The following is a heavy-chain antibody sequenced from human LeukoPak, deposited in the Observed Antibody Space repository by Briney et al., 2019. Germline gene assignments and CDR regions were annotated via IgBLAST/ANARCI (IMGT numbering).Heavy chain of an antibody. D-gene: IGHD3-9*01. CDR3: ARSKGERYFHLVPAFDI. Sequence: SVKVSCKASGGTFSSYAISWVRQAPGQGLEWMGRIIPIFATANYAQKFQGRVTITTDESTSTAYMELSSLRSEDTAVYYCARSKGERYFHLVPAFDIWGQGTMVTVSS. V-gene: IGHV1-69*05. CDR2: IIPIFATA. CDR1: GGTFSSYA. J-gene: IGHJ3*02.